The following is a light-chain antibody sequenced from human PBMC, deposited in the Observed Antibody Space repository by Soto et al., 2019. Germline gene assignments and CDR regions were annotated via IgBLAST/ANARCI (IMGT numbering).Light chain of an antibody. CDR1: QSISSW. Sequence: IQMTQSPPTLSASVGDRVTITCRASQSISSWLAWYQQKPGKAPKLLIYDASSLESGVPSRFSGSGSGTEFTLTISSLQPDDFATYYCQQYNSYLYTFGQGTKLE. J-gene: IGKJ2*01. CDR3: QQYNSYLYT. V-gene: IGKV1-5*01. CDR2: DAS.